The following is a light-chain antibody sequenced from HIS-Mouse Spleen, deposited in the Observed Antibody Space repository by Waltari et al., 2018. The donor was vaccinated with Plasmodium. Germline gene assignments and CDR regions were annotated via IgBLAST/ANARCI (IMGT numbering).Light chain of an antibody. V-gene: IGLV3-25*03. CDR2: KDS. J-gene: IGLJ3*02. CDR3: QSADSSGTPNWV. CDR1: ASPKQY. Sequence: SYELTQPPSVSVSPGQTARIPCSGHASPKQYAYWYQQKPGQAPVLVKYKDSERPSGIPERFSGSSSGTTVTLTISGVQAEDEADYYCQSADSSGTPNWVFGGGTKLTVL.